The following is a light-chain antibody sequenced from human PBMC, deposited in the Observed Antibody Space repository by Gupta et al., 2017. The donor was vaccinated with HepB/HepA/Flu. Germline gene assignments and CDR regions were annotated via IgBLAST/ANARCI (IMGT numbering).Light chain of an antibody. V-gene: IGKV1-9*01. CDR1: QGISSY. CDR3: QQLNSNPLT. CDR2: AAS. J-gene: IGKJ4*01. Sequence: DIQLTLSPSFLSASVGDRVTITCRASQGISSYLAWYQQKPGKAPKLLIYAASTSQSGVPSRFSGSGSGTEFTLTISSLQPEDFATYYCQQLNSNPLTFGGGTKVEIK.